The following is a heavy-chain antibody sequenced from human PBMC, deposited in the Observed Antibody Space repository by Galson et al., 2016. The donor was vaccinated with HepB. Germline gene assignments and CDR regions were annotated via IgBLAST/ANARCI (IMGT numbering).Heavy chain of an antibody. Sequence: SETLSLTCSVSGGSITSSDWWSWVRQPPGKGLEWIAEIHYNGRPNHSPSLKSRVTISVDKSRNQFSLKLSSVTAADTAVYYWARGELALGFDYWGQGALVTVSS. CDR1: GGSITSSDW. CDR3: ARGELALGFDY. V-gene: IGHV4/OR15-8*01. CDR2: IHYNGRP. J-gene: IGHJ4*02. D-gene: IGHD3-10*01.